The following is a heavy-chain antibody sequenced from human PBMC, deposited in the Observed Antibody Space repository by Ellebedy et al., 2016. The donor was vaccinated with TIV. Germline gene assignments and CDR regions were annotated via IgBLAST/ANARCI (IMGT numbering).Heavy chain of an antibody. V-gene: IGHV3-49*03. CDR2: IRSKLYGETT. D-gene: IGHD5-12*01. CDR1: GFTFGEYT. Sequence: GESLKISXLASGFTFGEYTLTWFRQAPGKGPEWVSCIRSKLYGETTEYAAAVKGRFTISRDDSKSVAYLQMNSLTTEDTAVYFCSRSGYDEPLVPINEDFDIWGQGTMVTVSS. J-gene: IGHJ3*02. CDR3: SRSGYDEPLVPINEDFDI.